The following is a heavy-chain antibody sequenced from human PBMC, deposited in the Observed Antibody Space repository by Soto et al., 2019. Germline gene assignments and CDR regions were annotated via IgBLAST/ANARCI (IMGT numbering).Heavy chain of an antibody. V-gene: IGHV4-39*01. CDR2: IYYSGST. CDR3: ARHAVNSSGCTGY. D-gene: IGHD6-19*01. CDR1: GGSISSSSYY. Sequence: QLQLQESGPGLVKPSETLSLTCTVSGGSISSSSYYWGWIRQPPGKGLEWIGSIYYSGSTYYNPPXXXRXATSADWAKNQFSLKLSSVTAADPAVYSCARHAVNSSGCTGYWGQGPLVTVSS. J-gene: IGHJ4*02.